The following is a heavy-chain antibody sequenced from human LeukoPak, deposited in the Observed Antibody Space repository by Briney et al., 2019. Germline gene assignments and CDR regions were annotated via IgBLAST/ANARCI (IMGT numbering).Heavy chain of an antibody. J-gene: IGHJ4*02. CDR3: ARDLGVGTIYYYDSSGYPFDY. CDR2: INPNSGGT. Sequence: GASVKVSCKASGYTFTGYYMHWVRQAPGQGPEWMGWINPNSGGTNYAQKFQGRVTMTRDTSISTAYMELSRLRSDDTAVYYCARDLGVGTIYYYDSSGYPFDYWGQGTLVTVSS. CDR1: GYTFTGYY. D-gene: IGHD3-22*01. V-gene: IGHV1-2*02.